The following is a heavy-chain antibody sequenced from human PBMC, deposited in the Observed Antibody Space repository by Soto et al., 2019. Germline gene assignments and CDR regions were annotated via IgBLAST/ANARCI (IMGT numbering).Heavy chain of an antibody. CDR2: IYADGST. CDR1: GFTVSNNY. CDR3: ARDLSGSRDY. D-gene: IGHD6-19*01. Sequence: GGSLRLSCAASGFTVSNNYMSWVRQAPGKGLEWVSIIYADGSTYYTDSVKGRFTISRDNSKNTLYLQMNVLRAEGTAVYYCARDLSGSRDYWGQGTLVTVSS. V-gene: IGHV3-66*01. J-gene: IGHJ4*02.